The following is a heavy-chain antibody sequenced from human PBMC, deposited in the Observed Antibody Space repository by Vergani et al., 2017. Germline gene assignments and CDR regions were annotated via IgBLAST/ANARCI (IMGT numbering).Heavy chain of an antibody. D-gene: IGHD4-11*01. V-gene: IGHV4-34*01. CDR3: ARVNTETNGHLYYYYYMDV. Sequence: QVQLQQWGGGLLKPSETLSLTCVVNGGSFTSYHWTWIRHSPGEGLEWVGDIDHTGRPDYNPSLKSRLTMSVDKSRNQFSLTLNSVTATDTAIYFCARVNTETNGHLYYYYYMDVWGQGTAVTVS. CDR1: GGSFTSYH. J-gene: IGHJ6*03. CDR2: IDHTGRP.